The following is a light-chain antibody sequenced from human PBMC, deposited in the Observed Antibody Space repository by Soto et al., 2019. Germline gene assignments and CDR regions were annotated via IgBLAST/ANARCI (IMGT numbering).Light chain of an antibody. Sequence: VVLTQSPATLSLSPWERATLSCRASQSIRNYLAWYQQKPGQAPRLLIYDASNRATGIPARFSGSGSGTDFTLTISSLEPEDFAVYYCQQRSNWPTFGPGTKVDIK. CDR2: DAS. V-gene: IGKV3-11*01. J-gene: IGKJ3*01. CDR3: QQRSNWPT. CDR1: QSIRNY.